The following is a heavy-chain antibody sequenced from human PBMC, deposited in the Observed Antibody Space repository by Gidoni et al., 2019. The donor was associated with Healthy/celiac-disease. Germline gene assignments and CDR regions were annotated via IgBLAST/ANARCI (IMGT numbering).Heavy chain of an antibody. CDR2: IYYSGST. CDR3: ARRSYDFWSGYPQGYFDY. D-gene: IGHD3-3*01. V-gene: IGHV4-39*07. CDR1: GGSISSRSYY. Sequence: QLQLQASGPGLVKPSETLSLTCTFSGGSISSRSYYWGWIRQPPGKGLEWIGSIYYSGSTYYNPSLKSRVTISVDTSKNQFSLKLSSVTAADTAVYYCARRSYDFWSGYPQGYFDYWGQGTLVTVSS. J-gene: IGHJ4*02.